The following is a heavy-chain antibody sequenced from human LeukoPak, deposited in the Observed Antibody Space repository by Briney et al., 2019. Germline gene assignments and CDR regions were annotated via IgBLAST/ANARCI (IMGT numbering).Heavy chain of an antibody. CDR2: IYTSGST. V-gene: IGHV4-4*07. J-gene: IGHJ5*02. CDR1: GGSFSGYY. Sequence: SETLSLTCAVYGGSFSGYYWSWIRQPAGKGLEWIGRIYTSGSTNYNPSLKSRVTISVDTSKNQFSLKLSSVTAADTAVYYCAREWGGYYQPNWFDPWGQGTLVTVSS. D-gene: IGHD3-3*01. CDR3: AREWGGYYQPNWFDP.